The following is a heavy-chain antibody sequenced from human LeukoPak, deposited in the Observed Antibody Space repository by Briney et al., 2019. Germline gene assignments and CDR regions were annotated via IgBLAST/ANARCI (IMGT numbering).Heavy chain of an antibody. V-gene: IGHV3-30-3*01. CDR2: ISYDGSNK. CDR1: GFTFSSYA. D-gene: IGHD3-3*01. J-gene: IGHJ4*02. CDR3: ASPMWSGYLSYFDY. Sequence: GGSLRLSCAASGFTFSSYAMHWVREAPGKGLEWVAVISYDGSNKYYADSVKGRFTISRDNSKNTLYLQMNSLRAEDTAVYYCASPMWSGYLSYFDYWGQGTLVTVFS.